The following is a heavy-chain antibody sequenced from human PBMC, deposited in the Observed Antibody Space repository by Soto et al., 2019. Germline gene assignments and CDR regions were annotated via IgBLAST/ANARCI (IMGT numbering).Heavy chain of an antibody. J-gene: IGHJ4*02. CDR2: INHSGSA. CDR3: ARGLITGSHYSGGWYYFYS. Sequence: XETLSLTCAVYGESFSGYIWTWIRQTPGKGLQWIGQINHSGSASYNPSLKSRVTISVHTSNSQFSLELSSVTAADTAVYYCARGLITGSHYSGGWYYFYSWSQGTQVTVSS. CDR1: GESFSGYI. V-gene: IGHV4-34*01. D-gene: IGHD6-19*01.